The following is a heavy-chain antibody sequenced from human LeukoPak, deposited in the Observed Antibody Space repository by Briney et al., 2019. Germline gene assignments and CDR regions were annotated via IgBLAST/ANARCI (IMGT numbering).Heavy chain of an antibody. CDR2: IKSKIHGGTT. Sequence: GGSLRLSCAASGVTFSNAWMSWVRQAPGKGLEWVGRIKSKIHGGTTDYAAPVKGRFTISRDDSKNTLYLQMSSLKTEDTAVYYCTTGCCDPLGWGQGTLVTVSS. V-gene: IGHV3-15*01. J-gene: IGHJ4*02. CDR3: TTGCCDPLG. D-gene: IGHD3-10*02. CDR1: GVTFSNAW.